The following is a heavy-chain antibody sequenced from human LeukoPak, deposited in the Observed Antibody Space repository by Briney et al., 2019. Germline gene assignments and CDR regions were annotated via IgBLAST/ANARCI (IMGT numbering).Heavy chain of an antibody. V-gene: IGHV1-2*02. Sequence: APVKVSCKASGYTFTGYYMHWVRQAPGQGLEWMGWINPNSGGTNYAQKFQGRVTMTRDTSISTAYMELSRLRSDDTAVYYCARAVVVVPAATRKFDPWGQGTLVTVSS. D-gene: IGHD2-2*01. CDR2: INPNSGGT. CDR3: ARAVVVVPAATRKFDP. J-gene: IGHJ5*02. CDR1: GYTFTGYY.